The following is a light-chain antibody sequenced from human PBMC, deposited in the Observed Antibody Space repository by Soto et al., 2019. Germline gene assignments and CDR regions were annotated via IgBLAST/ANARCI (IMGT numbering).Light chain of an antibody. CDR3: SSYTTSTTIYV. CDR1: SSNVGGYNF. V-gene: IGLV2-14*01. CDR2: EVT. Sequence: QSVLTQPASVSGSPGQSITISCTGTSSNVGGYNFVSWCQQHPGKAPKLLIYEVTNRPSGVSDRFSGSKSGNTASLTISGLQAEDEADYYCSSYTTSTTIYVFGTGTKVT. J-gene: IGLJ1*01.